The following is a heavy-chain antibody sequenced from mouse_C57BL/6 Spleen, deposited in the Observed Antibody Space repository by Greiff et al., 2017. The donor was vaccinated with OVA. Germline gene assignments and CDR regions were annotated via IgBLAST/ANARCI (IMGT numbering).Heavy chain of an antibody. J-gene: IGHJ1*03. CDR3: ARPVVYWYFDV. D-gene: IGHD1-1*01. CDR1: GYTFTSYW. V-gene: IGHV1-59*01. Sequence: VQLQQPGAELVRPGTSVKLSCKASGYTFTSYWMHWVKQRPGQGLEWIGVIDPSDSYTNYNQKFKGKATLTVDTSSSTAYMQLSSLTSEDSAVYYCARPVVYWYFDVWGTGTTVTVSS. CDR2: IDPSDSYT.